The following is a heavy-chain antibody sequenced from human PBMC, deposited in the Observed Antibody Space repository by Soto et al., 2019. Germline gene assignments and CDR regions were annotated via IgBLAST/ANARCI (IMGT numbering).Heavy chain of an antibody. J-gene: IGHJ4*02. CDR1: GGSTSSSNW. Sequence: SETLSLTCAASGGSTSSSNWWSGVRQPPGEGLEGIGVSYHSGSTNYNPSLKSRVTISVDKSKNQFSLKLSSVTAVDTAVYYCAGASDSRGPFDYWGQGTLVTVSS. CDR3: AGASDSRGPFDY. V-gene: IGHV4-4*02. CDR2: SYHSGST. D-gene: IGHD3-22*01.